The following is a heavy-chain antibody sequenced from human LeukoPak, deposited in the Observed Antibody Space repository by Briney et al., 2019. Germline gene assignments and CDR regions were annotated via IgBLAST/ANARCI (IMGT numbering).Heavy chain of an antibody. CDR2: IYSGGST. D-gene: IGHD2-2*01. Sequence: GGSLRLSCAASGFTDSSNYMSWVRQAPGKGLEWGSVIYSGGSTYYSDSVKGRFTISRDTSKNTRYLQMDSLLPQHTALYYCAKDSVVATAGPYYLASWGQGTLVTVSS. V-gene: IGHV3-53*05. J-gene: IGHJ4*02. CDR1: GFTDSSNY. CDR3: AKDSVVATAGPYYLAS.